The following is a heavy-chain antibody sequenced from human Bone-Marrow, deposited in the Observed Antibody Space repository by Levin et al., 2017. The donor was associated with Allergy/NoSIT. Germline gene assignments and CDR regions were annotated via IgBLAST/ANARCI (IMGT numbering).Heavy chain of an antibody. J-gene: IGHJ4*02. CDR2: ISYSGST. Sequence: SQTLSLTCTVSGGSISSYYWSWIRQPPGKGLEWIGYISYSGSTNYNPSLKSRVTISVDTSKNQFSLKLSSVTAADTAVYYCARGGGYSSGWYYWGQGTLVTVSS. CDR1: GGSISSYY. D-gene: IGHD6-19*01. CDR3: ARGGGYSSGWYY. V-gene: IGHV4-59*01.